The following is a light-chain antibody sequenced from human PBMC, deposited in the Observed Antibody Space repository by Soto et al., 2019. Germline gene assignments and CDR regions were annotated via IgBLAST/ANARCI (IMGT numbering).Light chain of an antibody. CDR3: GSYTSTDTPFV. Sequence: QYALTRPSSVSFSPGQSITISCTGTSTDVGGYNYVSWYQHHPGKGPKLIIYEVSNRPSGVSDRFSGSKSGNKASLIISNLEAEDESDYYCGSYTSTDTPFVFGTGTKVTVL. CDR2: EVS. CDR1: STDVGGYNY. V-gene: IGLV2-14*01. J-gene: IGLJ1*01.